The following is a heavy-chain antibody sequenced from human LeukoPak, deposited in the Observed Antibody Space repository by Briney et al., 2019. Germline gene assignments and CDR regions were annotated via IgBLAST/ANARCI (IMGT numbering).Heavy chain of an antibody. V-gene: IGHV4-39*07. D-gene: IGHD2-15*01. CDR3: ARANAVAATIDY. CDR1: GGSISSSTYY. J-gene: IGHJ4*02. Sequence: PSETLSLTCTVSGGSISSSTYYWGWIRQPPGKGLEWIGNIYYRGSTYYNPSLKSRVTISVDTSKNQFSLKLSSVTAADTAVYYCARANAVAATIDYWGQGTLVTVSS. CDR2: IYYRGST.